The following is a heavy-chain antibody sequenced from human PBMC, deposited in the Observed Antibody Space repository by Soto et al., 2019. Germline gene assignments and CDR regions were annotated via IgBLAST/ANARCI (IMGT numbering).Heavy chain of an antibody. V-gene: IGHV3-21*01. Sequence: EVQLVESGGGLVKPGGSLRLSCAASGFTFSSYSMNWVRQAPGKGLEWVSSISSSSSYIYYADSVKGRFTISRDNAKNSLYLQINSLRAEDTAVYYCARDQGGYSYGFVDYWGQGTLVTVSS. CDR3: ARDQGGYSYGFVDY. CDR2: ISSSSSYI. J-gene: IGHJ4*02. CDR1: GFTFSSYS. D-gene: IGHD5-18*01.